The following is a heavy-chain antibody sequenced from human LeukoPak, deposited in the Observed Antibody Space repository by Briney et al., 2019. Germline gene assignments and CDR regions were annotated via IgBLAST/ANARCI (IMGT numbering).Heavy chain of an antibody. CDR1: GGSISSSTS. CDR2: IYHSGST. J-gene: IGHJ5*02. Sequence: PSETLSLTCTVSGGSISSSTSGWGWYWGWIRQPPGKGLEWIGYIYHSGSTYYNPSLKSRVTISVDRSKNQFSLKLSSVTATDTAVYYCARDNVVRSEGWFDPWGQGTLVTVSS. CDR3: ARDNVVRSEGWFDP. V-gene: IGHV4-39*07. D-gene: IGHD3-10*01.